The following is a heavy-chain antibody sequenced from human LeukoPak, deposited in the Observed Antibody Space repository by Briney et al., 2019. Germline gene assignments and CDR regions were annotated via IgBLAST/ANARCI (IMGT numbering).Heavy chain of an antibody. V-gene: IGHV1-69*04. J-gene: IGHJ4*02. CDR1: GGTFSSYA. CDR3: ARDRIAVAGNEGYFDY. CDR2: IIPILGIA. Sequence: ASVKVSCKASGGTFSSYAISWVRQAPGQGLEWMGRIIPILGIANYAQKFQGRVTITADKSTSTAYMELSSLRSEDTAVYYCARDRIAVAGNEGYFDYWGQGTLVTVSS. D-gene: IGHD6-19*01.